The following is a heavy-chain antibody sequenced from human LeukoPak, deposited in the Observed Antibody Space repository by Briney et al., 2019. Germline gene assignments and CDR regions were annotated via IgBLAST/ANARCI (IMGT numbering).Heavy chain of an antibody. V-gene: IGHV4-31*03. CDR3: ATYSSSSNIFDY. CDR1: GGSISSGGYY. CDR2: IYYSGST. D-gene: IGHD6-6*01. J-gene: IGHJ4*02. Sequence: SETLSLTCTVSGGSISSGGYYWSWIRQHPGKGLEWIGYIYYSGSTYSNPSLKSRVTISVDTSKTQFSLKLSSVTAADTAVYYCATYSSSSNIFDYWGQGTLVTVSS.